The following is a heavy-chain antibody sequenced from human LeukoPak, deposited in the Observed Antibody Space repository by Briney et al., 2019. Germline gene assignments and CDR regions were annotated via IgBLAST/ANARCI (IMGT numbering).Heavy chain of an antibody. J-gene: IGHJ5*02. Sequence: SETLSLTCTVSGGSISGNYWSRIRQPPGQGLERIAYIHSSGYTNYNPSLKSRVTISVDTSKNQVSLKVTSVTAADTAMYYCTKRQGPTSGSYDYFDPWGQGALATVSS. CDR1: GGSISGNY. D-gene: IGHD1-26*01. CDR2: IHSSGYT. CDR3: TKRQGPTSGSYDYFDP. V-gene: IGHV4-4*09.